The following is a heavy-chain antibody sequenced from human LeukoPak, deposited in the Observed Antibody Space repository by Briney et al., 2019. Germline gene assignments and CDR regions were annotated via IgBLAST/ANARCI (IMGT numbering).Heavy chain of an antibody. CDR2: INPNSGGT. CDR3: ARAYYDFWSGYYTALYYYYYMDV. D-gene: IGHD3-3*01. CDR1: GYTFTGYY. V-gene: IGHV1-2*02. Sequence: ASVNVSCKASGYTFTGYYMHWVRQAPGQGLEWMGWINPNSGGTNYAQKFQGRVTMTRDTSISTAYMELSRLRSDDTAVYYCARAYYDFWSGYYTALYYYYYMDVWGKGTTVTVSS. J-gene: IGHJ6*03.